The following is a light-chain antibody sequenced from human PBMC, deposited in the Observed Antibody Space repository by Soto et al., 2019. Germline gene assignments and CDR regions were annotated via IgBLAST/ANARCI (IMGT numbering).Light chain of an antibody. Sequence: QSVLTQPASVSGSPGQSIAISCTGTSSDIGTYNLVSWYQQHPGKVPKLMISEVNKRPSGVSNRFSGSKSGNTASLTISGLQTEDEADYYCCSFAGSGTGVFGTGTKATVL. CDR1: SSDIGTYNL. V-gene: IGLV2-23*02. CDR3: CSFAGSGTGV. CDR2: EVN. J-gene: IGLJ1*01.